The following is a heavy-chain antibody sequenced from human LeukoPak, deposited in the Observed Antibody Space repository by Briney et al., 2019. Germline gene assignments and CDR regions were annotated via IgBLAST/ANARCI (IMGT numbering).Heavy chain of an antibody. CDR3: ARHVTTGIVVVSMVYFDY. CDR2: IYYSGST. J-gene: IGHJ4*02. Sequence: PSETLSLTCTVSGASVSGSPYYWGWIRQPPGKGLEWIGSIYYSGSTYYNPSLKSRVTISVDTSKNQFSLKLSSVTAADTAVYYCARHVTTGIVVVSMVYFDYWGQGTLVTVSS. V-gene: IGHV4-39*01. CDR1: GASVSGSPYY. D-gene: IGHD3-22*01.